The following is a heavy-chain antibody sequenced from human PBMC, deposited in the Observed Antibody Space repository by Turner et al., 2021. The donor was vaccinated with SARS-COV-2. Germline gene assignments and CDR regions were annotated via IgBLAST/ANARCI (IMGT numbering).Heavy chain of an antibody. CDR1: GYTLIELS. CDR2: FDPEDGET. D-gene: IGHD2-21*02. Sequence: QVQLVQSGAEVKKPGASVKVSCKVSGYTLIELSMHWVRQAPGKGLEWMGGFDPEDGETIYAQKFQGRVTMTEDTSTDTAYMELSSLRSEDTAVYYWATGYAYCGADCSIDYWGQGTLVTVSS. J-gene: IGHJ4*02. CDR3: ATGYAYCGADCSIDY. V-gene: IGHV1-24*01.